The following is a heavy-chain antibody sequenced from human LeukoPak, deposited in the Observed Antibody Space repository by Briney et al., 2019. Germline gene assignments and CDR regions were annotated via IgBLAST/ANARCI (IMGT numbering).Heavy chain of an antibody. CDR2: ISAYNGNT. CDR1: GYTFTSYY. CDR3: ARERGYDFWSGYYTGDYDY. D-gene: IGHD3-3*01. J-gene: IGHJ4*02. Sequence: ASVKVSCKASGYTFTSYYIHWVRQAPGQGLEWMGWISAYNGNTNYAQKLQGRVTMTTDTSTSTAYMELRSLRSDDTAVYYCARERGYDFWSGYYTGDYDYWGQGTLVAVSS. V-gene: IGHV1-18*04.